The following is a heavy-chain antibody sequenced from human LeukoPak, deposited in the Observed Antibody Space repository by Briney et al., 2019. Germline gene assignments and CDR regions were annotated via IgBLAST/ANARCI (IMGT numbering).Heavy chain of an antibody. CDR1: GFTFSSYA. Sequence: PGGSLRLSCAASGFTFSSYAVHWVRQAPGEGLEWVAVISYDGSNKYYADSVKGRFTISRDNSKNTLYLQMNSLRAEDTAVYYCARCGGMVRGVIDYWGQGTLVTVSS. D-gene: IGHD3-10*01. CDR3: ARCGGMVRGVIDY. J-gene: IGHJ4*02. CDR2: ISYDGSNK. V-gene: IGHV3-30-3*01.